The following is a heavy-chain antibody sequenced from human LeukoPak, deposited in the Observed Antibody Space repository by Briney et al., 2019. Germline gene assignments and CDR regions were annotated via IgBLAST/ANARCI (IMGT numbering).Heavy chain of an antibody. D-gene: IGHD1-26*01. CDR2: IKQDGSEK. CDR3: AKGTSGSYYDSDY. J-gene: IGHJ4*02. Sequence: GGSLRLSCAASGFTFSSYWMSWVRQAPGKGLEWVANIKQDGSEKYYVDSVKGRFTISRDNAKNSLYLQMNSLRAEDTALYYCAKGTSGSYYDSDYWGQGTLVTVSS. CDR1: GFTFSSYW. V-gene: IGHV3-7*03.